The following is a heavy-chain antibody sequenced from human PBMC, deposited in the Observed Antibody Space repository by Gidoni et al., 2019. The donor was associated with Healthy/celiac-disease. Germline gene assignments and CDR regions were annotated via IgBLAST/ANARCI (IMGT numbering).Heavy chain of an antibody. CDR3: AKTSGNYDFWSGYLLYFDY. CDR2: ISGSGGST. V-gene: IGHV3-23*01. D-gene: IGHD3-3*01. Sequence: EVQLLESGGGLVQPGGSLRLSCAASGFTFSSYALSWVRQAPGKGLELVSAISGSGGSTYYADSVKGRFTISRDNSKNTLYLQMNSLRAEDTAVYYCAKTSGNYDFWSGYLLYFDYWGQGTLVTVSS. CDR1: GFTFSSYA. J-gene: IGHJ4*02.